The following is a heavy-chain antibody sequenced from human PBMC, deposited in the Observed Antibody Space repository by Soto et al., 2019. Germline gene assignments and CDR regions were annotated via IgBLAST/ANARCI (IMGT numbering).Heavy chain of an antibody. D-gene: IGHD3-16*02. V-gene: IGHV1-18*04. CDR3: ARVDGGVIPGPCDI. Sequence: QVQLVQSGPEGKKPGASVNVSCKTSGYAFSSYGITWVRQAPGQGLEWMGGISAYNGNRNYAQKFQDRVTMTTDTSTSVAYMELRGLRSDDTAVYYCARVDGGVIPGPCDIWGQGTTVTVSA. J-gene: IGHJ3*02. CDR1: GYAFSSYG. CDR2: ISAYNGNR.